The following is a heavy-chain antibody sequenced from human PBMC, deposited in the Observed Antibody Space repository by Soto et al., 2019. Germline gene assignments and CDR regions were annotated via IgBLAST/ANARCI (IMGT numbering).Heavy chain of an antibody. Sequence: TLALVCTVPPGSLARGANSWAGICQSPGKGLEWIGYIYSTGSSYYNPSLRSRVSMSVYTSKNQFSLHLSSVTAADTAVYFCARDGIQLSSSGRDRFDPCGQRTLVNLS. J-gene: IGHJ5*02. V-gene: IGHV4-30-4*02. CDR1: PGSLARGANS. CDR3: ARDGIQLSSSGRDRFDP. CDR2: IYSTGSS. D-gene: IGHD5-18*01.